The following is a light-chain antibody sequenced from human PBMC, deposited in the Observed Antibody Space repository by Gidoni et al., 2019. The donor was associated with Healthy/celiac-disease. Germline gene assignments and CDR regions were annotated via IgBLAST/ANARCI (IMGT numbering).Light chain of an antibody. CDR1: QSISSY. Sequence: DIQMTQSPSSLSASVGDRVTITCQASQSISSYLNWYQQKPGKAPKLLIYAASSLQSGVPSRFSGSGSGTDVTLTISSMKPEEFATYYCQQSYSNLLTFGGXTKVEIK. CDR3: QQSYSNLLT. CDR2: AAS. J-gene: IGKJ4*01. V-gene: IGKV1-39*01.